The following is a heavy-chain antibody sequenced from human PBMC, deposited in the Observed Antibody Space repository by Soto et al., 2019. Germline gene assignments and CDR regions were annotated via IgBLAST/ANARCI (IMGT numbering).Heavy chain of an antibody. CDR3: AKTLPKSGYAPYYLTLDV. J-gene: IGHJ6*02. V-gene: IGHV3-23*01. CDR1: GGPVSSNC. D-gene: IGHD1-26*01. Sequence: PGRSVRISGEACGGPVSSNCMWWVRQTPEKGLEWVSAISDRGTNTYYAESVKGRLTISRDDSRNTVFLQMNSLRAEDTAIYYCAKTLPKSGYAPYYLTLDVPGQGTTVT. CDR2: ISDRGTNT.